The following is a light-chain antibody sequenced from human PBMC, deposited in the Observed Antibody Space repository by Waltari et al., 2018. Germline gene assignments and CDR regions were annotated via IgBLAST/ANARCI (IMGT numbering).Light chain of an antibody. CDR3: QQRRSWPLT. V-gene: IGKV3-11*01. CDR2: DAS. J-gene: IGKJ4*01. CDR1: QSVGTY. Sequence: SPAILSFSPGERATLSCRASQSVGTYLAWYQQRPGQSPRLLIYDASYRATGIPARFSGSGSDTDFTLTISSLQPEDFAVYYCQQRRSWPLTFGGGTRVQI.